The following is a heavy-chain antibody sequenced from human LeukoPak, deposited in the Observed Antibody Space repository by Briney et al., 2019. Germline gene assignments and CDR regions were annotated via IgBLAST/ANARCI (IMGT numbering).Heavy chain of an antibody. V-gene: IGHV1-2*02. CDR3: ARGRGGVRYFDWLLQGY. Sequence: ASVKVSCKASGYTFTSYYMHWVRQAPGQGLEWMGWINPNSGGTNYAQKFQGRVTMTRDTSISTAYMELSRLRSDDTAVYYCARGRGGVRYFDWLLQGYWGQGTLVTVSS. J-gene: IGHJ4*02. CDR2: INPNSGGT. D-gene: IGHD3-9*01. CDR1: GYTFTSYY.